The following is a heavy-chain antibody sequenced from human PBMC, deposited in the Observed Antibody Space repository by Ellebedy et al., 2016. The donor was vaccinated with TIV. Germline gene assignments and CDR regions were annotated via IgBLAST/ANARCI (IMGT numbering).Heavy chain of an antibody. V-gene: IGHV4-34*01. D-gene: IGHD2-21*01. CDR1: GSFSDYY. CDR2: FNHVGST. Sequence: MPSETLSLTCAVGSFSDYYWSWIRQPPGKGLEWIGEFNHVGSTNYNPSPKSRVSISLDTSKNQFSLKLNSVTAADTAVYYCEREGDIVVQSYFDYWGQGTLVTVSS. J-gene: IGHJ4*02. CDR3: EREGDIVVQSYFDY.